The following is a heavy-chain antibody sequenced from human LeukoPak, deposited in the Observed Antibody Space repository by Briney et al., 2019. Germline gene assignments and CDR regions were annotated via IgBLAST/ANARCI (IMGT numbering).Heavy chain of an antibody. CDR1: TESFSSPY. CDR2: ISYIGST. CDR3: ARDLVTVTKGFDI. J-gene: IGHJ3*02. V-gene: IGHV4-59*11. D-gene: IGHD4-17*01. Sequence: PSQTLSPTRAVSTESFSSPYWTSVRHHPGKGLEWIGYISYIGSTNYNPSLKSRVTISIDTSKNQFSLKLSSVTAADTAVYYCARDLVTVTKGFDIWGQGTMVSVSS.